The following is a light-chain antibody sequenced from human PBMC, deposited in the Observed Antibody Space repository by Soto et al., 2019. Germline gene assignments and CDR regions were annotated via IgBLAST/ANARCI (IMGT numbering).Light chain of an antibody. V-gene: IGKV3-20*01. CDR1: QSVSSSS. CDR2: GAS. CDR3: QHYGSSPPMYT. J-gene: IGKJ2*01. Sequence: EIVLTQSPGTLSLSPGEGATLSCRASQSVSSSSLAWYQQKPGQAPRLIIYGASSRVTGIRDRFSGSGSGTDFTLIISRLEPEDFAMYYWQHYGSSPPMYTFGQGTKLEIK.